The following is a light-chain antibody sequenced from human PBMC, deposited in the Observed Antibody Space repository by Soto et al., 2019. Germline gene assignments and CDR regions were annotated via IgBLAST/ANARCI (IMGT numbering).Light chain of an antibody. J-gene: IGKJ2*01. Sequence: EIVLTQSPGTLALSPWERATLSCRASQSVSSSYLAWYQQKPGQAPRVLIYGASSSATGTPDRFSGSGSGTDITLTISRLEPEDLSVYYCQQFGNSPYTFGQGTRLEIK. CDR2: GAS. V-gene: IGKV3-20*01. CDR1: QSVSSSY. CDR3: QQFGNSPYT.